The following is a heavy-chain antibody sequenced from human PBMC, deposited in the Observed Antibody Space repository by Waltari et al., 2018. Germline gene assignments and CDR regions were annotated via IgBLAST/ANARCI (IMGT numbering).Heavy chain of an antibody. CDR1: GGSIRTHY. J-gene: IGHJ3*02. V-gene: IGHV4-59*08. CDR3: ASDTVLGDFDI. Sequence: QVQLQESGPGLVNPSETLSLTCTVSGGSIRTHYWSWIRQSPGKGLEWVGYSYYTGRTNYNPSLKSRVSISVDTSKNQFSLKLTSVTAADTAVYYCASDTVLGDFDIWGQGTMVTVSS. CDR2: SYYTGRT. D-gene: IGHD2-21*01.